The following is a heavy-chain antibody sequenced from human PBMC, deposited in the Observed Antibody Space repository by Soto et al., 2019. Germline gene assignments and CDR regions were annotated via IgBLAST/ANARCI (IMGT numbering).Heavy chain of an antibody. CDR2: AYWDDDN. CDR3: AHRRGGYNWDDAHFDY. V-gene: IGHV2-5*02. J-gene: IGHJ4*02. CDR1: GFSLCTTGVG. Sequence: QITLKESGPTLVKPTQTLTLTCSFSGFSLCTTGVGVGWIRQPPGKALEWLGFAYWDDDNRYSPSLKSRLTITKDTSVNQVVLTMTNMDPVDTATYFCAHRRGGYNWDDAHFDYWGQGTLVTVSS. D-gene: IGHD1-20*01.